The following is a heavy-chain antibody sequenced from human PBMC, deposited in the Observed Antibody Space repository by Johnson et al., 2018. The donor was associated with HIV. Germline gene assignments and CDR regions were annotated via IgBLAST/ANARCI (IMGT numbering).Heavy chain of an antibody. J-gene: IGHJ3*02. CDR1: GLSFSNFG. CDR3: AKVSGGGIVRWDI. V-gene: IGHV3-30*18. D-gene: IGHD3-10*01. CDR2: ISYDGSNK. Sequence: QMQLVESGGGVVQPGKSVTLSCVGSGLSFSNFGIHWVRQAPGKGLEWVAVISYDGSNKYYADSVKGRFTISRDNSKNTLYLQMNSLRAEDTAVYYCAKVSGGGIVRWDIWGQGTMVTVSS.